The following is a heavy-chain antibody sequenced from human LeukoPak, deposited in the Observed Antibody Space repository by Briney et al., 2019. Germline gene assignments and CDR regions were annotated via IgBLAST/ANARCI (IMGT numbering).Heavy chain of an antibody. D-gene: IGHD3-22*01. CDR1: GGTFSSYA. CDR3: ARGSNYDSSGYQFDY. Sequence: GASVKVSCKASGGTFSSYAISWVRQAPGQGLEWMGRIIPILGIANYAQKFQGRVTITADKSTSTAYMELSSLRSEDTAVYYCARGSNYDSSGYQFDYWGQGTLVTVSS. CDR2: IIPILGIA. V-gene: IGHV1-69*04. J-gene: IGHJ4*02.